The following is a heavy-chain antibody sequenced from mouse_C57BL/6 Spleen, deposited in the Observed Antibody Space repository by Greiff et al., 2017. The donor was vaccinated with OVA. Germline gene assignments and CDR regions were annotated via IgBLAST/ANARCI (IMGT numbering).Heavy chain of an antibody. CDR2: IYPGDGDT. CDR1: GYAFSSYW. V-gene: IGHV1-80*01. Sequence: VQLQQSGAELVKPGASVKISCKATGYAFSSYWMNWVKQRPGKGLEWIGQIYPGDGDTNYNGKFKGKATLTADKSSSTAYMQLSSLTSEDSAVYFCAREGWDYGSSYYFDYWGQGTTLTVSS. J-gene: IGHJ2*01. D-gene: IGHD1-1*01. CDR3: AREGWDYGSSYYFDY.